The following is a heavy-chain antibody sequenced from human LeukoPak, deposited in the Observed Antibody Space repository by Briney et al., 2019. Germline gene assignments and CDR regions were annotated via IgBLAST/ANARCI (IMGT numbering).Heavy chain of an antibody. CDR1: GGSISSGGYS. D-gene: IGHD2-21*02. V-gene: IGHV4-30-2*01. Sequence: SQTLSLTCAVSGGSISSGGYSWSWIRQPPGKGLEWVGYIYHSGSTYYNPSLQIRVTISVDRSKTQFSLKLSSVTAADTAVYYCARCIQKVTAIPKYYFDYWGQGTLVTVSS. J-gene: IGHJ4*02. CDR2: IYHSGST. CDR3: ARCIQKVTAIPKYYFDY.